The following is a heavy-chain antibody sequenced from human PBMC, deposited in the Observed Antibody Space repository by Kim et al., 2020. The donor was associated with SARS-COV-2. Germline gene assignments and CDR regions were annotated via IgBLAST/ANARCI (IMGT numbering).Heavy chain of an antibody. J-gene: IGHJ5*02. CDR2: T. Sequence: TNSDPALKSGVTMSVDASQNQFSLKLGSVTAADTAVYYCAKGGRRDWFDPWGQGTLVTVSS. CDR3: AKGGRRDWFDP. V-gene: IGHV4-4*07.